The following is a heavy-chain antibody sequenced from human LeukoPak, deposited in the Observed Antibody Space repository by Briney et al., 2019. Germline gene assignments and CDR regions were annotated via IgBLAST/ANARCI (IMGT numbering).Heavy chain of an antibody. D-gene: IGHD3-22*01. CDR1: GGTFSSYA. V-gene: IGHV1-69*04. CDR2: IIPILGTA. CDR3: ASTIYYYDSSGYYAHNPYYYYGMDV. Sequence: SVKVSCKASGGTFSSYAISWVRQAPGQGLEWMGRIIPILGTANYAQKFQGRVTITADKSTSTAYMELSSLRSEDTAVYYCASTIYYYDSSGYYAHNPYYYYGMDVWGQGTTVTVSS. J-gene: IGHJ6*02.